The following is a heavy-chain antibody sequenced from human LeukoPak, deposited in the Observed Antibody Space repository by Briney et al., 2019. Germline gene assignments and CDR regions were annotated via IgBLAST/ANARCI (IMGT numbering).Heavy chain of an antibody. CDR2: INHSGST. CDR1: GGSFSRYY. CDR3: ARPRRVGSSSGYLY. V-gene: IGHV4-34*01. D-gene: IGHD3-22*01. Sequence: SETLSLTCAVYGGSFSRYYWSWIGQPPGKWLEWIGEINHSGSTNYNPSLKSRVTISVDTSKNQFSLKLSSVTAADTAVYYCARPRRVGSSSGYLYWGQGTLVTVSS. J-gene: IGHJ4*02.